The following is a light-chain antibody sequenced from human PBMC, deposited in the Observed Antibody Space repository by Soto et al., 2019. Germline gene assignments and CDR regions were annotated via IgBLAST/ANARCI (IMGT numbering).Light chain of an antibody. Sequence: EIVLTQSPGTLSLSPGERATLSFRASQSVSSSYLAWYQQKPGQAPRLLIYDASSRDTGIPDRFSGSGSGTDFTLTISRLETEDFAVYYCQQYGSSPSTFGQRTNLEIK. CDR3: QQYGSSPST. CDR2: DAS. V-gene: IGKV3-20*01. CDR1: QSVSSSY. J-gene: IGKJ2*02.